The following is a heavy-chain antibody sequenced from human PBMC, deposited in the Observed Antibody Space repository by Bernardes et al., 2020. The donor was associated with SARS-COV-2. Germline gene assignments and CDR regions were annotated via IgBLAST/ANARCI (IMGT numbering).Heavy chain of an antibody. J-gene: IGHJ6*02. CDR1: GGSIRSSNYY. D-gene: IGHD2-21*01. V-gene: IGHV4-39*01. CDR2: IYSSGIS. CDR3: AGSSCGIDCYIGGLRSWDYGMDV. Sequence: SETLSLTCTDSGGSIRSSNYYWGWIRQPTGKGLEWIGSIYSSGISYSNPSLQSLVTKSINPSKNQFSLRLSFATAADTAVYYCAGSSCGIDCYIGGLRSWDYGMDVWGQGTTVIVSS.